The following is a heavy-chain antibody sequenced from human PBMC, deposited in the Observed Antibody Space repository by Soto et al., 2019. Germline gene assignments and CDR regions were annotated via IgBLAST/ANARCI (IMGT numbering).Heavy chain of an antibody. V-gene: IGHV1-18*01. J-gene: IGHJ3*02. CDR1: GGTFSSYT. Sequence: GASVKVSCKASGGTFSSYTISWVRQAPGQGLEWMGWIIAYNGNTNYAQKLQGRVTMTTDKSTSTAYMELRSLRSDDTAVYYCARDLSYSSGWPDAFDIWGQGTMVTVSS. CDR2: IIAYNGNT. CDR3: ARDLSYSSGWPDAFDI. D-gene: IGHD6-19*01.